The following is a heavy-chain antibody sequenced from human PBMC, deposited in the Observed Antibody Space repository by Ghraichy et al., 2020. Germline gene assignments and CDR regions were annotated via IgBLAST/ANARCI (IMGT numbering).Heavy chain of an antibody. CDR1: GFTFSNFE. Sequence: GGSLRLSCIASGFTFSNFEMNWVRQAPGKGLEWISYISSGSGSTMYYEDSVKGRFTISRDNSKNTLYLQVNSLRAEDTAVYYCAKGDDVWGIEHYWGQGTPVTVSS. CDR3: AKGDDVWGIEHY. V-gene: IGHV3-48*03. D-gene: IGHD3-16*01. CDR2: ISSGSGSTM. J-gene: IGHJ4*02.